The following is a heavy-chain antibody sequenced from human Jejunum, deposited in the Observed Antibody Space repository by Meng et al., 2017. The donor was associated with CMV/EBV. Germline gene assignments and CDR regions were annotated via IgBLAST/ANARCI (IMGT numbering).Heavy chain of an antibody. D-gene: IGHD4-11*01. J-gene: IGHJ4*02. CDR3: AKQGYSNDLDF. CDR1: GLSFNNYA. V-gene: IGHV3-23*01. Sequence: FARSGLSFNNYALAWVRQAPGKGLEWVSTISGSGATTYYADSVKGRFTISRDNSKSTLYLQLNSLRAEDTAVYYCAKQGYSNDLDFWGQGTLVTVSS. CDR2: ISGSGATT.